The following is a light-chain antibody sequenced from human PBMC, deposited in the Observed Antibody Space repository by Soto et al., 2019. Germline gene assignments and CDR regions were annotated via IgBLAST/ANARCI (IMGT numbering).Light chain of an antibody. CDR1: QSVRSY. CDR3: HQRSKWPLT. CDR2: DAS. V-gene: IGKV3-11*01. Sequence: EIVLTLSPATLSLSPGERATLSCRASQSVRSYLAWYQQKPGQAPRLLIYDASNRATDIPARFSGSGSGTDFTLTISSLDPEDSAVYYCHQRSKWPLTFGGGTKVEIK. J-gene: IGKJ4*01.